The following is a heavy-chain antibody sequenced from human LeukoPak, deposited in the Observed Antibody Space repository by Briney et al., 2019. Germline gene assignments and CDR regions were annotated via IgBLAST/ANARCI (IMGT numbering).Heavy chain of an antibody. CDR2: IDWSGEAT. CDR1: TLTIADYG. CDR3: ARDLSATWYSLGY. Sequence: PGGSLRLSCVASTLTIADYGMSWVRQAPGKGLEWVSGIDWSGEATSYSDSVKGRFTISRDNAKNSLYLQMTSLRAEDTAVYYCARDLSATWYSLGYWGQGTLVTVSS. J-gene: IGHJ4*02. D-gene: IGHD2-21*02. V-gene: IGHV3-20*04.